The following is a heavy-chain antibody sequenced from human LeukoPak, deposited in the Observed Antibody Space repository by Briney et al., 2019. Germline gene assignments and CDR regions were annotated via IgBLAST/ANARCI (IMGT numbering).Heavy chain of an antibody. Sequence: ASVKVSCKASGYTFTSYDINWVRQATGLGLEWIGWMNPNSGNTGYAQKFQGRVTMTRNTSISTAYMELSSLRSEDTAVYYCARVSRSVWTGYRYYFDYWGQGTLVTVSS. V-gene: IGHV1-8*01. CDR3: ARVSRSVWTGYRYYFDY. CDR2: MNPNSGNT. J-gene: IGHJ4*02. D-gene: IGHD3/OR15-3a*01. CDR1: GYTFTSYD.